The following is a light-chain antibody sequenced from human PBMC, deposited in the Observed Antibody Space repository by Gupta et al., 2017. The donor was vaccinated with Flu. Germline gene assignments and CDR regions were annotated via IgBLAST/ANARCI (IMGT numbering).Light chain of an antibody. CDR1: QSILYKNGITY. Sequence: DVVMTQSPLSLPVTLGQPASSSCRSSQSILYKNGITYLYWFQQRPGQSPRRLIYEVSNRDSGVPDRFSGSGSGTDFTLKISRVEAEDVGVYYGRRCTHPWTFGQGTRLEI. CDR2: EVS. CDR3: RRCTHPWT. J-gene: IGKJ2*02. V-gene: IGKV2-30*01.